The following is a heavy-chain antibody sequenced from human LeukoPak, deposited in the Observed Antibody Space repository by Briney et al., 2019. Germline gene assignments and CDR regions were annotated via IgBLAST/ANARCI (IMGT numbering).Heavy chain of an antibody. J-gene: IGHJ3*02. CDR3: ARVGRYCSGGSCYDDAFDI. Sequence: SVKVSCKASGGTFSSYAISWVRQAPGQGLEWMGGIIPIFGTANYAQKFQGRVTITADESTSTAYMELSSLRSEDTAVYYCARVGRYCSGGSCYDDAFDIWGQGTMVTVSS. CDR2: IIPIFGTA. CDR1: GGTFSSYA. D-gene: IGHD2-15*01. V-gene: IGHV1-69*13.